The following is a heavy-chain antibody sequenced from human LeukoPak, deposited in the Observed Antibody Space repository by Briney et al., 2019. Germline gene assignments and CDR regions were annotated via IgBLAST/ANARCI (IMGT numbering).Heavy chain of an antibody. Sequence: SSETLSLTCTVSGGSISSYYWSWIRQPAGKGLEWIGRIYTSGSTNYNPSLKSRVTMSVDTSKNQFSLKLSSVTAADTAVYYCARTLRGDTYYDILTGYYDYWGQGTLVTVSS. J-gene: IGHJ4*02. V-gene: IGHV4-4*07. CDR1: GGSISSYY. CDR3: ARTLRGDTYYDILTGYYDY. CDR2: IYTSGST. D-gene: IGHD3-9*01.